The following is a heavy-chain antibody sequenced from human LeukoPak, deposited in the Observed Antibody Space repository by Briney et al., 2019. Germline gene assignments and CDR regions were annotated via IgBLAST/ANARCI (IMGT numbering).Heavy chain of an antibody. D-gene: IGHD4-17*01. Sequence: SETLSLTCGVSGGSISSTNWWSWVRQPPGQGLEWIGEISLRGLTNYNPSLKSRVTISVDTSKNHFSLKLTSVTAADTAVYYCAREHYGDYFDYWGQGALVTVSS. V-gene: IGHV4-4*02. CDR1: GGSISSTNW. CDR2: ISLRGLT. CDR3: AREHYGDYFDY. J-gene: IGHJ4*02.